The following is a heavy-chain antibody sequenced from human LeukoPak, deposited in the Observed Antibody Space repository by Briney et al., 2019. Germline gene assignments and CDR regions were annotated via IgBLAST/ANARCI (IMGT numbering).Heavy chain of an antibody. V-gene: IGHV3-30*03. CDR2: ISYDGSNK. D-gene: IGHD2-2*01. J-gene: IGHJ3*02. CDR1: GFTFSSYG. Sequence: PGGSLRLSCAASGFTFSSYGMHWVRQVPGKGLEWVAVISYDGSNKYYADSVKGRFTISRDNSKNTLYLQMNSLRAEDTAVYYCARFPIVVVPAASRGAFDIWGQGTMVTVSS. CDR3: ARFPIVVVPAASRGAFDI.